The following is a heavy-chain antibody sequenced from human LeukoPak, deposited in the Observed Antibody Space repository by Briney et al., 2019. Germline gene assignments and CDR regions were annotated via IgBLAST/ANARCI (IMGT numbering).Heavy chain of an antibody. CDR2: MNPNSGNT. V-gene: IGHV1-8*02. Sequence: ASVKVSCKASGYTFTGYYMHWVRQAPGQGLEWMGWMNPNSGNTGYAQKFQGRVTMTRNTSISTAYMELSSLRSEDTAVYYCARGSYNRYSYGSSWFDPWGQGTLVTVSS. CDR1: GYTFTGYY. CDR3: ARGSYNRYSYGSSWFDP. J-gene: IGHJ5*02. D-gene: IGHD5-18*01.